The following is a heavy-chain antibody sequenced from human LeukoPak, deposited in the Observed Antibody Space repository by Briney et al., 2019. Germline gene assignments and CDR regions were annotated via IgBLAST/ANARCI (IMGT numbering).Heavy chain of an antibody. D-gene: IGHD3-3*01. CDR2: IKQDGSEK. Sequence: GGSLRLSCAASGFTFSSYWMSWVRQAPGKGLEWVANIKQDGSEKYYVDSVKGRFTISRDNAKNSLYLQMNSLRAEDTAVYYCARAVLRFLEWSDSVYFDYWGQGTLVTVSS. V-gene: IGHV3-7*01. CDR1: GFTFSSYW. CDR3: ARAVLRFLEWSDSVYFDY. J-gene: IGHJ4*02.